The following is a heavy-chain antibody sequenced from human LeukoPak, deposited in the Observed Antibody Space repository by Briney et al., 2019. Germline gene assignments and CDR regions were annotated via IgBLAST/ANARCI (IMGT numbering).Heavy chain of an antibody. J-gene: IGHJ5*02. CDR1: GYTFTSYG. CDR2: ISAYNGNT. CDR3: ARDRRSVAAAGIIFDP. D-gene: IGHD6-13*01. V-gene: IGHV1-18*01. Sequence: ASVKVSCKASGYTFTSYGISWVRQATGQGLEWMGWISAYNGNTNYAQKLQGRVTMTTDTSTSTAYMELRSLRSDDTAMYYCARDRRSVAAAGIIFDPWGQGTLVTVSS.